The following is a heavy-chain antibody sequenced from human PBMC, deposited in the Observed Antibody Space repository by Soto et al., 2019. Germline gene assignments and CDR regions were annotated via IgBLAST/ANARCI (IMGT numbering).Heavy chain of an antibody. CDR1: GDSSSGGDYF. CDR3: ARGVIVVQPTAMSWLDP. CDR2: ISYSGST. D-gene: IGHD2-2*01. J-gene: IGHJ5*02. Sequence: PSETLSLTCAVSGDSSSGGDYFWSWIRQPPGKGLEWLGYISYSGSTYYNPSLKSRVTISRDTSRNQFSLRLHSVTAADTAVYYCARGVIVVQPTAMSWLDPWGPGTLVTVSS. V-gene: IGHV4-30-4*01.